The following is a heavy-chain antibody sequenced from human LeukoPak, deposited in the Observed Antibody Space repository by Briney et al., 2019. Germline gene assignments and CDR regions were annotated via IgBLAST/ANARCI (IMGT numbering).Heavy chain of an antibody. J-gene: IGHJ4*02. CDR1: GLSFSSSA. D-gene: IGHD3-22*01. V-gene: IGHV3-23*01. Sequence: GGSLRLSCAASGLSFSSSAMSWVRQAPGKGLEWVSAISGSGGSTYYADSVMGRFTISRDNSKNTLYLQMNSLRADDTAIYYCASGRGYYDYWGQGTLVTVSS. CDR2: ISGSGGST. CDR3: ASGRGYYDY.